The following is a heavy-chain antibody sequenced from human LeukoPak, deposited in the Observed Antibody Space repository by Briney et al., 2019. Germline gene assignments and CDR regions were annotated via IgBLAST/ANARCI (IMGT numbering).Heavy chain of an antibody. CDR3: DPHDSASQF. Sequence: GGSLRLSCAASGFTFSIHAMHWVRQAPGKGLEWVAFISSDGSNKYYADSVKGRFTISRDNSKNTLYLQMNGLRDEDTAVYYCDPHDSASQFWGQGTLVTVSS. V-gene: IGHV3-30-3*01. CDR1: GFTFSIHA. D-gene: IGHD6-6*01. CDR2: ISSDGSNK. J-gene: IGHJ4*02.